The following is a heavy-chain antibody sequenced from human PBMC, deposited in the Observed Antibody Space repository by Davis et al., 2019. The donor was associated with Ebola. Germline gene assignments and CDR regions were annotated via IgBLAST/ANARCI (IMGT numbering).Heavy chain of an antibody. CDR3: ARSVYSSSWRPDY. D-gene: IGHD6-13*01. CDR2: VYYDGSKQ. V-gene: IGHV3-33*01. J-gene: IGHJ4*02. Sequence: GGSLRLSCAASGFTFSRHGMHWVRQAPGKGLEWVAHVYYDGSKQAYTDSVKGRFTISRDNSKNTVSLQMNSLRFEDRAMYYCARSVYSSSWRPDYWGQGTLVTVSS. CDR1: GFTFSRHG.